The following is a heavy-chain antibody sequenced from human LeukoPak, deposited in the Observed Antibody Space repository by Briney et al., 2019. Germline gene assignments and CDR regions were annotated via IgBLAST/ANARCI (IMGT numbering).Heavy chain of an antibody. D-gene: IGHD3-10*01. CDR1: GFTFSSYA. J-gene: IGHJ4*02. V-gene: IGHV3-74*01. Sequence: GGSLRLSCAASGFTFSSYAMSWVRQAPGKGLVWVSLINNDGSITYYADSVKGRFTISRDNAKNTVYLQMNSLRAEDTAVYYCAIGGTYGSGSWGQGTLVTVSS. CDR2: INNDGSIT. CDR3: AIGGTYGSGS.